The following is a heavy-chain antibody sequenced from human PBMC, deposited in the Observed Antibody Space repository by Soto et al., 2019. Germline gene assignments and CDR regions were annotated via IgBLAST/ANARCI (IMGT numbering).Heavy chain of an antibody. Sequence: PGGSLRLSCAASGFTFSGSAMHWVRQASGKGLEWVGRIRTKANSYATAYAASVKGRFTISRDDSKNTAYLQMNSLKTEDTAVYYCTRRGIAAAAKWFDPWGQGTVVTVAS. J-gene: IGHJ5*02. V-gene: IGHV3-73*01. CDR1: GFTFSGSA. D-gene: IGHD6-13*01. CDR3: TRRGIAAAAKWFDP. CDR2: IRTKANSYAT.